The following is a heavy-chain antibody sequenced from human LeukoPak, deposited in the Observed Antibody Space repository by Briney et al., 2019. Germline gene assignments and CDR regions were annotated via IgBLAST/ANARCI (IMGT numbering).Heavy chain of an antibody. CDR3: ARDDPGSAVAGTQWFDP. CDR2: IYYSGNT. D-gene: IGHD6-19*01. CDR1: GGSISNKY. J-gene: IGHJ5*02. V-gene: IGHV4-59*12. Sequence: PSETLSLTCTVSGGSISNKYWSWIRQPPGKGLEWIGYIYYSGNTNYNPSLKSRVTISVDTSKNQFSLKLSSVTAADTAVYYCARDDPGSAVAGTQWFDPWGQGTLVTVSS.